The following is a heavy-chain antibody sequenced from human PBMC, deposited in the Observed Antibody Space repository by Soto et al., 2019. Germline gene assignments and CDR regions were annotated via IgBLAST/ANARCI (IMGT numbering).Heavy chain of an antibody. D-gene: IGHD2-15*01. J-gene: IGHJ3*02. CDR3: AREVDCSGGSCYLHDAFDI. CDR2: ISSSSSTI. Sequence: HPGGSLRLSCAASGFTFSSYSMNWVRQAPGKGLEWVSYISSSSSTIYYADSVKGRFTISRDNAKNSLYLQMNSLRAEDTAVYYCAREVDCSGGSCYLHDAFDIWGQGTMVTVSS. V-gene: IGHV3-48*01. CDR1: GFTFSSYS.